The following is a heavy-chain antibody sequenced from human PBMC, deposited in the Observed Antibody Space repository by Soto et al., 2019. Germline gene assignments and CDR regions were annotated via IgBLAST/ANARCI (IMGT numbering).Heavy chain of an antibody. D-gene: IGHD6-6*01. CDR1: GGSFSDYY. CDR2: INHSGST. CDR3: ARTSRFEY. J-gene: IGHJ4*02. Sequence: QVLLQQWGAGLLKPSETLSLTCAVYGGSFSDYYWSWIRQPPGKGLEWIGEINHSGSTNYNPSLKSRLTISVDTSKNQFSLKLSSVTAADTAVYYCARTSRFEYWGQGTLVTVSS. V-gene: IGHV4-34*01.